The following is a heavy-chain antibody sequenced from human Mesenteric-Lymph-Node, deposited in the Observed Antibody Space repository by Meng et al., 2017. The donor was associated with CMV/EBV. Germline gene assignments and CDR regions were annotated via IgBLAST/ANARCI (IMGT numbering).Heavy chain of an antibody. CDR2: IYYSRST. D-gene: IGHD3-9*01. CDR3: ARGADMWFDP. CDR1: GGSLSNGGYY. J-gene: IGHJ5*02. V-gene: IGHV4-31*03. Sequence: TCTVSGGSLSNGGYYWSWIRQHPGKGLEWVGYIYYSRSTYYSPSLKSRVTISVDTSKNQFSLKLSSVTAADTAVYYCARGADMWFDPWGQGTLVTVSS.